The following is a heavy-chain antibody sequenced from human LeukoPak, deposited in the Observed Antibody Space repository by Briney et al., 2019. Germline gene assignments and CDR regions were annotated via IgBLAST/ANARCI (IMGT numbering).Heavy chain of an antibody. CDR2: IRVDVTSK. J-gene: IGHJ6*03. CDR1: GFTLSNYG. D-gene: IGHD3-3*01. Sequence: PGRSLRLSCAASGFTLSNYGITWGREAPGHRLEWGAFIRVDVTSKFYADSANGRFTISRDNSQNTVSLQVSTPRTPHRALSYCGKTSLADASGHYYYLDVWGKGTKVSVCS. CDR3: GKTSLADASGHYYYLDV. V-gene: IGHV3-30*02.